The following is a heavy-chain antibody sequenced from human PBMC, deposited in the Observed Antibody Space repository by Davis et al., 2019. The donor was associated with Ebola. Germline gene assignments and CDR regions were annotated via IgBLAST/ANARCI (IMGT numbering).Heavy chain of an antibody. Sequence: AASMKVSCKASGGTFSSYAISWVRQAPGQGLEWMGGIIPIFGTANYAQKFQGRVTITADKSTSTAYMELSSLRSEDTAVYYCASRTTGTTLHAFDIWGQGTMVTVSS. D-gene: IGHD1-1*01. CDR1: GGTFSSYA. CDR2: IIPIFGTA. CDR3: ASRTTGTTLHAFDI. V-gene: IGHV1-69*06. J-gene: IGHJ3*02.